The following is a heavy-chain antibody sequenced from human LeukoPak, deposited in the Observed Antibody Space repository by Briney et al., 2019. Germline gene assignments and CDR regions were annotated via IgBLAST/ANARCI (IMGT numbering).Heavy chain of an antibody. Sequence: ASVKVSCKASGYSFTNCGISWVRQAPGQGLEWMGWVSGFNGNANFAPKLQDRVTLTTDASTSTAYMELRSLRSDDTAVYYCARDERSAAAGSAYYLDSWGQGTLVTVSS. V-gene: IGHV1-18*01. CDR2: VSGFNGNA. J-gene: IGHJ4*02. CDR3: ARDERSAAAGSAYYLDS. D-gene: IGHD3-10*01. CDR1: GYSFTNCG.